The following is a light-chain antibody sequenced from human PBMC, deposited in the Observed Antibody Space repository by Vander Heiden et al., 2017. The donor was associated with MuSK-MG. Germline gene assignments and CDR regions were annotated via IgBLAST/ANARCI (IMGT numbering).Light chain of an antibody. CDR1: SSDVGGYNY. Sequence: QSALTQPASVSGSPGQSIPISCTGTSSDVGGYNYVSWYQQYPGKAPKLLIDDVSNRPSGSSDRFSGSKSGNTASLTIAGLQADDEADYYCSSYTRSSTLVVFGGGTKVTVL. CDR2: DVS. V-gene: IGLV2-14*01. J-gene: IGLJ2*01. CDR3: SSYTRSSTLVV.